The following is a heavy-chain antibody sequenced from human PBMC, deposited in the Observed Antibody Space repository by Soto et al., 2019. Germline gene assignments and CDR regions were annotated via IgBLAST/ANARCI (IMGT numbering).Heavy chain of an antibody. CDR3: AMDTSGYYWFDP. J-gene: IGHJ5*02. CDR1: GYSIGSGYF. Sequence: PSETLSLTCAVSGYSIGSGYFWGWFRQRPGKGLEWIATIYHSGSTYYNPSLKSRVTISVDTSKNQFSLKLRSVTAADTAVYYCAMDTSGYYWFDPWGQGTLVTASS. V-gene: IGHV4-38-2*01. D-gene: IGHD3-22*01. CDR2: IYHSGST.